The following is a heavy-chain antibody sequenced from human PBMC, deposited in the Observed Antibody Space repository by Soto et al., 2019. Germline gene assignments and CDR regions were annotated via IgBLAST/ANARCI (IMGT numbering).Heavy chain of an antibody. J-gene: IGHJ6*02. Sequence: PGGSLRLSCAASGFTFSSYAMSWVRQAPGKGLEWVATISGSGGSTSYADSVKGRFTISRDNSKNTLFLQMNSLRAEDTAIYYWAKHSPYTYGLGVWSQGPTVTVSS. V-gene: IGHV3-23*01. CDR3: AKHSPYTYGLGV. CDR1: GFTFSSYA. D-gene: IGHD1-26*01. CDR2: ISGSGGST.